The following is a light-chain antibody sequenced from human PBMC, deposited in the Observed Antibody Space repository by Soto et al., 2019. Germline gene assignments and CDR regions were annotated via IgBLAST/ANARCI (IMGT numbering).Light chain of an antibody. V-gene: IGLV1-51*02. CDR3: GAWDNSLSAGM. CDR1: SSNIGLNY. J-gene: IGLJ3*02. CDR2: ENN. Sequence: QSVLTQPPSVSAVPGQKVTISCAGSSSNIGLNYVSWYQHLPGTAPKLLIYENNRRPSGIPDRFSGSKAGSSATLDITGLQTGDEADYYCGAWDNSLSAGMFGGGTQLTVL.